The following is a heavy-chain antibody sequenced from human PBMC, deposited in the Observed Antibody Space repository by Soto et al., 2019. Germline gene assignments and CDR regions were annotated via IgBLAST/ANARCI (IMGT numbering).Heavy chain of an antibody. CDR2: IYWDDDK. CDR1: GFSLTSGVG. J-gene: IGHJ4*02. V-gene: IGHV2-5*02. Sequence: QITLKESGPTLVRPPQTLTLTCTFSGFSLTSGVGVGWIRQPPGKALEWLALIYWDDDKRYSPSLKNRLTITKDTSTNQVVLTMTNVGPVDTATYFCAHIDPEIVTVGGHGGFDYWGQGTLVTVSS. D-gene: IGHD5-12*01. CDR3: AHIDPEIVTVGGHGGFDY.